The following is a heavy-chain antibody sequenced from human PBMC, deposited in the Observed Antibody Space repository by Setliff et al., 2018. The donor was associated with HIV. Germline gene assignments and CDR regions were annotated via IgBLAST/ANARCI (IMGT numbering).Heavy chain of an antibody. J-gene: IGHJ4*02. Sequence: SETLSLTCTVSGGSISSSSYYWGWIRQPPGKGLEWIGSIYYSGSTFYNPSLKSRVSISLDMSKNLFSLNLTSVTAADTAVYYCASYYGADEPPYYFDFWGQGTQVTVSS. V-gene: IGHV4-39*07. CDR2: IYYSGST. CDR1: GGSISSSSYY. D-gene: IGHD3-22*01. CDR3: ASYYGADEPPYYFDF.